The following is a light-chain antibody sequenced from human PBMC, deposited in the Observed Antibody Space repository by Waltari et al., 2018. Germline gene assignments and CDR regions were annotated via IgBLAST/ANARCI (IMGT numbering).Light chain of an antibody. CDR3: QQYNSYSGT. CDR1: QSISSW. Sequence: DIQLTQSPSPLSASVGDRVTITCRASQSISSWLAWYQQKPGKAPKLLIYKASSLERGVPSRFSGSGSGTEFTLTISSLQPDDFATYYCQQYNSYSGTFGQGTKVGIK. V-gene: IGKV1-5*03. J-gene: IGKJ1*01. CDR2: KAS.